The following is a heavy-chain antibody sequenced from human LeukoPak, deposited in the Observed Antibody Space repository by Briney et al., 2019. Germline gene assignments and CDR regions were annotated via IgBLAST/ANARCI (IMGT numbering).Heavy chain of an antibody. CDR3: ARARGGPSYYYYGMDV. D-gene: IGHD3-10*01. CDR2: ISSSGSTI. J-gene: IGHJ6*02. CDR1: GFTFSDYY. Sequence: PGRSLRLSCAASGFTFSDYYMSWIRQAPGNGLEWVSYISSSGSTIYYADSVKGRFTISRDNAKNSLYLQMNSLRAEDTAVYYCARARGGPSYYYYGMDVWGQGTTVTVSS. V-gene: IGHV3-11*01.